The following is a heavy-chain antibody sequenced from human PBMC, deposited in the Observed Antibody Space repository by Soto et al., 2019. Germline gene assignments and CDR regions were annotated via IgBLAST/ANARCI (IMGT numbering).Heavy chain of an antibody. D-gene: IGHD3-22*01. Sequence: PGGSLRLSCAASGFTFNNAWMSWVRQAPGKGLEWVSAISGSGGSTYYADSVKGRFTISRDNSKNTLYLQMNSLRAEDTAVYYCAKDATSLSSGYYYYFDYWGQGTLVTVSS. J-gene: IGHJ4*02. V-gene: IGHV3-23*01. CDR3: AKDATSLSSGYYYYFDY. CDR2: ISGSGGST. CDR1: GFTFNNAW.